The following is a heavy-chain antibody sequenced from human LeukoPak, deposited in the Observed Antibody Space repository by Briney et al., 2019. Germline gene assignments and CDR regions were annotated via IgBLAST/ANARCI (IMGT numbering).Heavy chain of an antibody. Sequence: ASVKVSCKASGYTFTSYYMHWVRQAPGQGLEWMGIINPSGGSTSYAQKFQGRVTMTRDTSTSTVYMELSSLGSEDTAVYYCARVGLDCSGGSCYSRPAFDYWGQGTLVTVSS. CDR3: ARVGLDCSGGSCYSRPAFDY. J-gene: IGHJ4*02. CDR2: INPSGGST. V-gene: IGHV1-46*01. D-gene: IGHD2-15*01. CDR1: GYTFTSYY.